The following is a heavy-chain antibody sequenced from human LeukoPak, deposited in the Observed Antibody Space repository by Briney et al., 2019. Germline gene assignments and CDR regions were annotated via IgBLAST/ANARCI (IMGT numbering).Heavy chain of an antibody. D-gene: IGHD1-26*01. V-gene: IGHV3-30*03. Sequence: PGGSLRLSCAASGFTFSSYGMHWVRQAPGKGLEWVAVISYDGSNKYYADPVKGRFTISRDNSKNTLYLQMNSLRAEDTAAYYCAPNSGSPWGQGTLVTVSS. J-gene: IGHJ5*02. CDR1: GFTFSSYG. CDR2: ISYDGSNK. CDR3: APNSGSP.